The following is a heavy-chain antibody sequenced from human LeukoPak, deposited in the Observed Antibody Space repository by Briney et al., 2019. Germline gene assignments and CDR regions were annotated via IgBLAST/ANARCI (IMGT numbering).Heavy chain of an antibody. V-gene: IGHV4-59*01. CDR3: AALEGGSSWLNFDY. J-gene: IGHJ4*02. CDR1: GGSISSYY. D-gene: IGHD6-13*01. CDR2: IYYSGST. Sequence: SETLSLTCTVSGGSISSYYWSWIRQPPGKGLEWIGYIYYSGSTNYNPSLKSRVTISVDTSKNQFSLKLSSVTAADTAVYYCAALEGGSSWLNFDYWGQGTLVTVSS.